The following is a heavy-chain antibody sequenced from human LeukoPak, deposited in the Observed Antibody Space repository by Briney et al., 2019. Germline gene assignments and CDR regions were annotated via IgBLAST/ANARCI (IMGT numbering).Heavy chain of an antibody. CDR3: VRDPSNSGNWFDL. CDR2: LGTDGTYT. CDR1: EFTFTSYW. J-gene: IGHJ5*02. V-gene: IGHV3-74*01. D-gene: IGHD4-11*01. Sequence: PGGSLRLSCAASEFTFTSYWMHWVRQAQGKGLVWVSRLGTDGTYTNYADSVTGRFTISRDNAKNTLYLQMDSLRAEDTSFYYCVRDPSNSGNWFDLWGQGTLVTVSS.